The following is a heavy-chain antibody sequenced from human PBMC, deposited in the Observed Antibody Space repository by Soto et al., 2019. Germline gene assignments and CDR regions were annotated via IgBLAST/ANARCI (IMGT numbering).Heavy chain of an antibody. CDR1: GFTFSSYG. CDR3: AKDLAYYYGSGTYYPYNFDS. J-gene: IGHJ4*02. V-gene: IGHV3-30*18. CDR2: ISYDGSNK. Sequence: GGSLRLSCAASGFTFSSYGMHWVRQAPGKGLEWVAVISYDGSNKYYADSVKGRFTISRDNSKNTLYLQMNSLRAEDTAVYYCAKDLAYYYGSGTYYPYNFDSWSQGTLVTV. D-gene: IGHD3-10*01.